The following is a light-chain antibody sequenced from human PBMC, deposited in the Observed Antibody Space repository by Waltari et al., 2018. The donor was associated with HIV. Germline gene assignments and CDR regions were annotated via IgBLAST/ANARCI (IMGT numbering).Light chain of an antibody. V-gene: IGLV2-14*01. CDR1: SSDVGGYNY. J-gene: IGLJ1*01. CDR2: DVS. Sequence: QSALTQPASVSGSPGQSITISCTGTSSDVGGYNYVPWYQQHPGKAPKLIIYDVSNRPSVVSNRFSGSKSGNTASLTISGLQAEDEADYYCSSYTSSSTLVFGTGTKVTVL. CDR3: SSYTSSSTLV.